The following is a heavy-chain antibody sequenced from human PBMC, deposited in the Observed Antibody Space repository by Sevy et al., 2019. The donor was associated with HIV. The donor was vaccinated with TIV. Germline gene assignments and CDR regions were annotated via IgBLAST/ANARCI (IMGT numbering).Heavy chain of an antibody. J-gene: IGHJ5*02. Sequence: GGSLRLSCAASGFTFDDYTMHWVRQAPGKGLEWVAVIWYDGSYEYYADSVKGRFTISRDNAKSTLYLQMNRLRAEDTAVYYCAKTFVIFGVLMSPDFDPWGQGTLVTVSS. D-gene: IGHD3-3*01. V-gene: IGHV3-33*06. CDR1: GFTFDDYT. CDR3: AKTFVIFGVLMSPDFDP. CDR2: IWYDGSYE.